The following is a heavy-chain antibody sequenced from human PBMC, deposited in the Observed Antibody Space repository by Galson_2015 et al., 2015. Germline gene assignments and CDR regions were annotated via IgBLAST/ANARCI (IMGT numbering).Heavy chain of an antibody. J-gene: IGHJ6*02. Sequence: SLRLSCAASGFSFSSYRLNWVRQAPGKGLEWVSFINSSGSIHYADSVKGRFTISRDNAKNSLYLQMNSLRDEDTAVYYCARGLILYFEGIGDNNYYHGMDVWGQGTTVTVSS. CDR2: INSSGSI. CDR3: ARGLILYFEGIGDNNYYHGMDV. D-gene: IGHD3-22*01. V-gene: IGHV3-69-1*02. CDR1: GFSFSSYR.